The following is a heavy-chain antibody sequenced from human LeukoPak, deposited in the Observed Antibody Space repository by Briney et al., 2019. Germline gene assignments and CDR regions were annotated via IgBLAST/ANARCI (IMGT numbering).Heavy chain of an antibody. V-gene: IGHV3-33*01. CDR3: ARETTSLDY. D-gene: IGHD1-1*01. CDR1: GFNFSSYG. CDR2: ICYDGRST. J-gene: IGHJ4*02. Sequence: GGSLRLSCAASGFNFSSYGMHGVRQAPGKGLEWVAVICYDGRSTFYADSVKGRFTISRDNSKNTLYLQMNSLRAEDTAVYYCARETTSLDYWGQGTLVTVSP.